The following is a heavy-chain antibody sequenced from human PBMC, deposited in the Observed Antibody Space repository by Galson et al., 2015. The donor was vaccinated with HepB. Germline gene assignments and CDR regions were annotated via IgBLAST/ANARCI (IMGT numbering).Heavy chain of an antibody. CDR3: VRGRDTSGTNAPFDY. J-gene: IGHJ4*02. V-gene: IGHV3-9*01. CDR2: LSWNGGNF. D-gene: IGHD6-19*01. CDR1: GLTFDDFA. Sequence: SLRLSCATSGLTFDDFAMHWVRQAPGKGLEWVSGLSWNGGNFDYAGSVKGRFTISRDNAKNSLYLQMKSLRTEDTALYYCVRGRDTSGTNAPFDYWGQGSLVTVSS.